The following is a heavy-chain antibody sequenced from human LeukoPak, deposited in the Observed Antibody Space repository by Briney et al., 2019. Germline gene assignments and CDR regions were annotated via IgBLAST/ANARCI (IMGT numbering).Heavy chain of an antibody. D-gene: IGHD6-13*01. CDR3: ARDVGQHDY. J-gene: IGHJ4*02. CDR2: ICTSGST. CDR1: GGSISSGSYY. V-gene: IGHV4-61*02. Sequence: PSQTLSLTCTVSGGSISSGSYYWSWIRQPAGKGLEWIGRICTSGSTNYNPSLKSRVTISVDTSKNQFSLKLSSVTAADTAVYYCARDVGQHDYWGQGTLVTVSS.